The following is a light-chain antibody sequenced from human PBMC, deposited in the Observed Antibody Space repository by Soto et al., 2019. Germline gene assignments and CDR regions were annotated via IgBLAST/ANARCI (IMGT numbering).Light chain of an antibody. V-gene: IGLV7-46*01. CDR3: LLYYTGARV. CDR1: TGAVASGHF. CDR2: DTT. Sequence: QAVVTQEPSLTVSPGGTVTLTCGSSTGAVASGHFPYWFQQKPGQAPRTLIFDTTNHHSWTPARFSGSLLGGRAALILSGAQPEDEADYYCLLYYTGARVFGGGTKLTLL. J-gene: IGLJ3*02.